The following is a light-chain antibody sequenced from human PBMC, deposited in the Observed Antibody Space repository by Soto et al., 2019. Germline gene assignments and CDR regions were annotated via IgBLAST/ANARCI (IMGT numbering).Light chain of an antibody. J-gene: IGLJ1*01. CDR2: EGT. V-gene: IGLV2-23*01. Sequence: QSALTQPASGSGSPGQSITISCTGTRRDVGSGNYNLVSWYRQRPATAPKVLSYEGTKRPSGASNRFSGSKSGYTASLTISGLQAEDEADYYCCSYAGSSAYVFGTGTKLTVL. CDR3: CSYAGSSAYV. CDR1: RRDVGSGNYNL.